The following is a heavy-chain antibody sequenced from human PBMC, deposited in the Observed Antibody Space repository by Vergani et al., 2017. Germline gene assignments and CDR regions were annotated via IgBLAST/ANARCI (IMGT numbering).Heavy chain of an antibody. CDR3: ARTYYYDSSGPRVTRILDLNWFDP. J-gene: IGHJ5*02. CDR1: GGTFSSYA. D-gene: IGHD3-22*01. CDR2: IIPIFGTA. Sequence: QVQLVQSGAEVKKPGSSVKVSCKASGGTFSSYAISWVRQAPGQGLGWMGGIIPIFGTANYAQKFQGRVTITADESTSTAYMELSSLRSEDTAVYYCARTYYYDSSGPRVTRILDLNWFDPWGQGTLVTVSS. V-gene: IGHV1-69*12.